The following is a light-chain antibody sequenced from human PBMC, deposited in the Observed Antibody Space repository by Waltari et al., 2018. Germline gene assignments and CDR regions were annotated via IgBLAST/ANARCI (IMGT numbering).Light chain of an antibody. J-gene: IGKJ4*01. CDR1: QSIRSY. CDR2: DAS. V-gene: IGKV1-39*01. Sequence: DIQMTQSPSSLSASVGDRVTITCRASQSIRSYLNWYQQKPGKAPKLLIYDASKLQSGLPSRFSGSGSGTDFTLTISRLQAEDFVTYFCQQSYSTPLTFGGGAK. CDR3: QQSYSTPLT.